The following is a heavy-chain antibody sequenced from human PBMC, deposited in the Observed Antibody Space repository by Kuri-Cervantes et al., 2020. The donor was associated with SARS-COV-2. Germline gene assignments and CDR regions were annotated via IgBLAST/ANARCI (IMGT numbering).Heavy chain of an antibody. CDR1: GFTFSSYS. CDR3: ARVHGYDFYYYYYYMDV. V-gene: IGHV3-48*04. J-gene: IGHJ6*03. Sequence: GESLKISCAASGFTFSSYSMNWVRQAPGKGLEWVSYISSSGSTIYYADSVKGRFTISRDNAKNSLYLQMNSLRAEDTAVYYCARVHGYDFYYYYYYMDVWGKGTTVTVSS. CDR2: ISSSGSTI. D-gene: IGHD5-12*01.